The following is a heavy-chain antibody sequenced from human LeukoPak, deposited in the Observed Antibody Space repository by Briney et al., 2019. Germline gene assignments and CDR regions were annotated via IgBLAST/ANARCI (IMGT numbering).Heavy chain of an antibody. CDR2: ISAYNGNT. D-gene: IGHD6-19*01. Sequence: ASVKVSCKASGYXFTSYGXXWVRXAPGQXXEWMGWISAYNGNTNYAQKLQGRVTMTTDTSTSTAYMELRSLRSDDTAVYYCASGRRGWYGYWGQGTLVTVSS. CDR1: GYXFTSYG. V-gene: IGHV1-18*01. CDR3: ASGRRGWYGY. J-gene: IGHJ4*02.